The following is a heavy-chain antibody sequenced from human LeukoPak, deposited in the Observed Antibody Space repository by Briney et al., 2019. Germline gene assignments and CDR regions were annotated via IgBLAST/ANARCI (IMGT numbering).Heavy chain of an antibody. D-gene: IGHD3-10*01. CDR1: GGSISSYY. J-gene: IGHJ4*02. CDR2: IDYSGST. Sequence: SETLSLTCTVSGGSISSYYWSWIRQPPGKGLEWIGYIDYSGSTNYNPSLKSRVTISIDTSKNQFSLKLSSVTAADTAMYYCARECYYASGTYWVYFDYWGQGTLVTVSS. V-gene: IGHV4-59*12. CDR3: ARECYYASGTYWVYFDY.